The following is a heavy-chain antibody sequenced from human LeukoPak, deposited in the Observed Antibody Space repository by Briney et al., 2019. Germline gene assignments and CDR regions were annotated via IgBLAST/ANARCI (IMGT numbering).Heavy chain of an antibody. Sequence: GGSLRLSCAASGFTFDDYAMHWVRQAPGKGLEWVSPISGDGGSTYYADSVKGRFTISRDNSKNSLYLQMNSLRTEDTALYYYAKDGSGYYPHDAFDIWGQGTMVTVSS. V-gene: IGHV3-43*02. CDR3: AKDGSGYYPHDAFDI. J-gene: IGHJ3*02. D-gene: IGHD3-22*01. CDR2: ISGDGGST. CDR1: GFTFDDYA.